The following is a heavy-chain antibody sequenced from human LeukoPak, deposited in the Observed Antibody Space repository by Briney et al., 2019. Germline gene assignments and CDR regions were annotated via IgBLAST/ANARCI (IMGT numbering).Heavy chain of an antibody. CDR2: ILYDGSKK. CDR3: ANFDGDSQAFHI. Sequence: GGSLRLSCAASGFTFTNYNMRWVRQTPGKGLQWVAAILYDGSKKYYADSVKGRFSVYRDNSNYTLYLQMNSLKTEDTAVYSCANFDGDSQAFHIWGQGTMVTVSS. J-gene: IGHJ3*02. D-gene: IGHD3-9*01. CDR1: GFTFTNYN. V-gene: IGHV3-30*18.